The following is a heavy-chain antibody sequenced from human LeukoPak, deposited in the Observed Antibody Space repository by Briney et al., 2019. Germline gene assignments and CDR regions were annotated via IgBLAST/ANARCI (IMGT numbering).Heavy chain of an antibody. J-gene: IGHJ4*02. CDR3: ARHEPYTSSWADFDY. V-gene: IGHV4-59*08. D-gene: IGHD6-13*01. Sequence: PSEALSLTCTVSGGSISGYYWSWIRQPPGKGLEWIGYIYYSGSTNYNPSLNSRVTISVDTSKNQFSLKLSSVTAADTAVYYCARHEPYTSSWADFDYWGQGTLVTVSS. CDR2: IYYSGST. CDR1: GGSISGYY.